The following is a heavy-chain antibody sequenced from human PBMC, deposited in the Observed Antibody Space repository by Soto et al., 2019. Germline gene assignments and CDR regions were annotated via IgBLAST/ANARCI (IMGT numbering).Heavy chain of an antibody. D-gene: IGHD3-22*01. CDR2: IGAYNGNT. Sequence: ASVKVSCKASGYTFTSYGISWVRQAPGQGLEWMGWIGAYNGNTNYAQKLQGRVTMTTDTSTSTAYMELRSLRSDDTAVYYCARDSGYFYAPPAASDPWGQGTLVTVSS. CDR1: GYTFTSYG. CDR3: ARDSGYFYAPPAASDP. V-gene: IGHV1-18*01. J-gene: IGHJ5*02.